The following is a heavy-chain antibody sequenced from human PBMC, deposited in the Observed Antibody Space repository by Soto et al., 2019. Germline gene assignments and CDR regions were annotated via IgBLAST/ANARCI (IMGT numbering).Heavy chain of an antibody. CDR3: ARRHGDYEMLSGFDL. CDR1: GFTFKTYA. J-gene: IGHJ3*01. D-gene: IGHD4-17*01. Sequence: DVQLLESGGTLAQPGGSLRRSCLASGFTFKTYAFYWVRQAPGKGLEWVSAISFTGNYTYYAASVKGRFTISRDNSRDTVHLQMFSLRADDTAVYYCARRHGDYEMLSGFDLWGQGTMVTVSS. CDR2: ISFTGNYT. V-gene: IGHV3-23*01.